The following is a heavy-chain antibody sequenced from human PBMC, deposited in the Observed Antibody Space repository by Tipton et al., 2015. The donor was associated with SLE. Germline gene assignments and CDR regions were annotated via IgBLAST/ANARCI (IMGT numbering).Heavy chain of an antibody. Sequence: TLSLTCTVSGGSISSSSYYWGWIRQPPGKRLEWIGEINHSGSTNYNPSLKSRVTISVDPSKNQFSLKLNSVTAADTAVYYCARALRGNRNFQHWGQGTLVTVSS. CDR3: ARALRGNRNFQH. D-gene: IGHD1-14*01. CDR1: GGSISSSSYY. J-gene: IGHJ1*01. V-gene: IGHV4-39*07. CDR2: INHSGST.